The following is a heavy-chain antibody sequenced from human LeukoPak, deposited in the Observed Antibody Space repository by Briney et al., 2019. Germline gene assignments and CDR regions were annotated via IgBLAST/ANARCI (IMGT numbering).Heavy chain of an antibody. J-gene: IGHJ4*02. V-gene: IGHV3-7*03. CDR3: ARELIRLGELSYDY. Sequence: GGSLRLSCAASGFTFSSYGMHWVRQAPGKGLEWVANIKQDGSEKYYVDSVKGRFTISRDNAKNSLYLQMNSLRAEDTAVYYCARELIRLGELSYDYWGQGTLVTVSS. CDR1: GFTFSSYG. D-gene: IGHD3-16*02. CDR2: IKQDGSEK.